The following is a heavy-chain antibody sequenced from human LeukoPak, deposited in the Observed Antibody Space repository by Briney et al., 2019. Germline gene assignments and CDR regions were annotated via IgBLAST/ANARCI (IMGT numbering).Heavy chain of an antibody. CDR1: GFTVNSKH. CDR2: IYSGGTT. CDR3: ARDADYGGSPDAFDV. D-gene: IGHD4-23*01. V-gene: IGHV3-53*01. Sequence: LILSWWASGFTVNSKHMGGGRQAPGKGLKWVSIIYSGGTTYYADSVKGRFTISRDNSKNTLYLQMNTLRAEDTAVYYCARDADYGGSPDAFDVWGRGTIVTVSS. J-gene: IGHJ3*01.